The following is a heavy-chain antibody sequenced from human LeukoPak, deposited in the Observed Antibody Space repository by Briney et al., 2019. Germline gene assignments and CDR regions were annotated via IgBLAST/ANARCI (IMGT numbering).Heavy chain of an antibody. CDR1: GFTFSSYS. CDR3: IRGNSFDY. CDR2: ISSSSSYI. J-gene: IGHJ4*02. D-gene: IGHD2/OR15-2a*01. Sequence: PGGSQRLSCAVSGFTFSSYSMNWVRQAPGKGLEWVSSISSSSSYIYYTDSVKGLFTISRDNAKNSLYLQMNNLRAEDTAVYYCIRGNSFDYWGQGTLVTVSS. V-gene: IGHV3-21*01.